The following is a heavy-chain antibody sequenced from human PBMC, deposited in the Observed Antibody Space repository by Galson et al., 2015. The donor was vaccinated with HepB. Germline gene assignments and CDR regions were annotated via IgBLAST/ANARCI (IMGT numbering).Heavy chain of an antibody. V-gene: IGHV3-43*01. D-gene: IGHD3-3*01. CDR2: ISWDGGST. CDR3: ARGPPDFWRGLDY. Sequence: SLRLSCAASGFTFDDYTMHWVRLPPGKGLEWVSLISWDGGSTSYATSVKGRFTISRDNSKNSLYLQMNSRRTEDTALYYCARGPPDFWRGLDYWGQGSLVTVSS. CDR1: GFTFDDYT. J-gene: IGHJ4*02.